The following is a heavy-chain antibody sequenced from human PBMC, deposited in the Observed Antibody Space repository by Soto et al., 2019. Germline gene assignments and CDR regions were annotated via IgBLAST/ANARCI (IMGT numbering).Heavy chain of an antibody. D-gene: IGHD4-17*01. CDR3: ARVHGYYYGMDV. CDR2: IYYSGST. V-gene: IGHV4-59*01. CDR1: GGSISSYY. Sequence: QVQLQESGPGLVKPSETLSLTCTVSGGSISSYYWSWIRQPPGKGLERIGYIYYSGSTNYNPSLKSRVTISVDTSKNQFSLTLSSVTAADTAVYYCARVHGYYYGMDVWGQGTTVTVSS. J-gene: IGHJ6*02.